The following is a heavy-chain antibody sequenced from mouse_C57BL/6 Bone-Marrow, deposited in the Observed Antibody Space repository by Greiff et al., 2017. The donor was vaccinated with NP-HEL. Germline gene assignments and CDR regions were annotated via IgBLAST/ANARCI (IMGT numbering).Heavy chain of an antibody. Sequence: DVKLVESGGDLVKPGGSLKLSCAASGFTFSSYGMPWVRQTPDKRLEWVATLSSGGSYIYYTDSVKGRFTISRDNAKNTLYLQMSSLKSEDTAMYYVVRRFRGYYAMDYWGQGTSVTGSS. CDR2: LSSGGSYI. V-gene: IGHV5-6*02. D-gene: IGHD3-3*01. CDR1: GFTFSSYG. J-gene: IGHJ4*01. CDR3: VRRFRGYYAMDY.